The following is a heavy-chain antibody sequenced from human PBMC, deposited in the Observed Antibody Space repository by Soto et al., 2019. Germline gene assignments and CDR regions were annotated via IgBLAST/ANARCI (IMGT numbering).Heavy chain of an antibody. Sequence: ETLSLTCAVYGGSFSGYYWSWIRQPPGKGLEWIGEINHSGSTNYNPSLKSRVTISVDTSKNQFSLKLSSVTAADTAVYYCARVLVNWNYRAGAFDIWGQGTMVTVSS. CDR2: INHSGST. D-gene: IGHD1-7*01. J-gene: IGHJ3*02. CDR3: ARVLVNWNYRAGAFDI. V-gene: IGHV4-34*01. CDR1: GGSFSGYY.